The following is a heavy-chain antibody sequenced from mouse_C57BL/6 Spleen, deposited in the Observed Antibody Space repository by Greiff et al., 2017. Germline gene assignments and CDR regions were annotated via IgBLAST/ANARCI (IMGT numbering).Heavy chain of an antibody. CDR1: GYTFTNHI. Sequence: QVKLQQSGAELASPGASVTLSCKASGYTFTNHIMNWVKKRPGQGLEWIGRIYPVSGETNYNQKFMGKATFSVARSSRTVCMVLYGLTSEDSSVYYCGRSVAMDYWGQGTSVTVSS. CDR3: GRSVAMDY. V-gene: IGHV1-11*01. J-gene: IGHJ4*01. CDR2: IYPVSGET.